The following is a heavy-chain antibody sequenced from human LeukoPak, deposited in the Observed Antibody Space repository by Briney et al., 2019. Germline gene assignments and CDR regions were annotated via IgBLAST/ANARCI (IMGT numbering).Heavy chain of an antibody. J-gene: IGHJ4*02. CDR2: IYHSGST. Sequence: SETLSLTCAVSGGSISSSNWWSWVRQPPGKGLEWMGEIYHSGSTNYNPSLKSRVTISVDKSKNQFSLKLSSVTAADTAVYYCAAHSYYYGSGSLDYWGQGTLVTVSS. D-gene: IGHD3-10*01. V-gene: IGHV4-4*02. CDR1: GGSISSSNW. CDR3: AAHSYYYGSGSLDY.